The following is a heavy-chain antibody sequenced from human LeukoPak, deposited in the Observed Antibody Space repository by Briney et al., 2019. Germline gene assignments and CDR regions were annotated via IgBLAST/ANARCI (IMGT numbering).Heavy chain of an antibody. V-gene: IGHV4-4*09. J-gene: IGHJ5*02. Sequence: ETLSLTCTVSGGSISSYYWSWIRQPPGKGLEWIGYIYTSGSTNYNPSLKSRVTISVDTSKNQFSLKLSSVTAADTAVYYCARCPMFPRKSGWFDPWGQGTLVTVSS. CDR2: IYTSGST. CDR3: ARCPMFPRKSGWFDP. CDR1: GGSISSYY. D-gene: IGHD3-10*02.